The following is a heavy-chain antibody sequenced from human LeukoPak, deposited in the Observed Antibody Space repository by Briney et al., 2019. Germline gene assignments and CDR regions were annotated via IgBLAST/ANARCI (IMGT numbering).Heavy chain of an antibody. CDR1: GDSVSSKSAA. CDR3: AREGWFGEPPSHWFDP. D-gene: IGHD3-10*01. V-gene: IGHV6-1*01. CDR2: TYYTSKWYN. J-gene: IGHJ5*02. Sequence: SQTLSLTCAISGDSVSSKSAAWNWIRQSPSRGLEWLGRTYYTSKWYNDYAISVKSRITINPDTSKNQFSLQLNSVTPEDTAVYYCAREGWFGEPPSHWFDPWGQGTLVTVSS.